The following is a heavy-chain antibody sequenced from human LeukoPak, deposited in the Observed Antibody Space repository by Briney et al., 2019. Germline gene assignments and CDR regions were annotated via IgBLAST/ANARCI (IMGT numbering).Heavy chain of an antibody. CDR1: GGSISSGGYS. Sequence: SETLSLTCTVSGGSISSGGYSWSWIRQHPGKGLEWIGYIYYSGSTYYNPSLKSRVTISVDTSKNQFSLKLSPVTAADTAVYYCARVYDSSGYTPYDAFDIWGQGTMVTVSS. CDR2: IYYSGST. D-gene: IGHD3-22*01. CDR3: ARVYDSSGYTPYDAFDI. J-gene: IGHJ3*02. V-gene: IGHV4-31*03.